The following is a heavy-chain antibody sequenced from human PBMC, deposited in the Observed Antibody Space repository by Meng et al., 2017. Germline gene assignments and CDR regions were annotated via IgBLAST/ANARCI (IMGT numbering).Heavy chain of an antibody. CDR2: IYYSGST. V-gene: IGHV4-30-4*01. CDR3: ARGPLITMIEV. Sequence: QVQLQESGPGLVKPSQTRSLTCTVSGGSISSGDYYWSWIRQPPGKGLEWIGYIYYSGSTYYNPSLKSRLTISVDTSKKQFSLKLTSVTAADTAVYYCARGPLITMIEVWGQGTLVTVSS. CDR1: GGSISSGDYY. D-gene: IGHD3-22*01. J-gene: IGHJ4*02.